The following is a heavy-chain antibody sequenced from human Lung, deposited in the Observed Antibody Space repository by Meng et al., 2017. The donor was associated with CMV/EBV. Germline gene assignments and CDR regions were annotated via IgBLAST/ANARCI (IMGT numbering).Heavy chain of an antibody. CDR2: IIPIIGKT. V-gene: IGHV1-69*10. Sequence: SXXVSCKASGCTFSNYAICWVRQAPGQGLEWMGGIIPIIGKTSYAQNLQGRVTITADKSTSTVYMELSSLSSEDTAVYYCARNLIGVTRFDPWGQGTLVTVSS. CDR1: GCTFSNYA. D-gene: IGHD3-3*01. J-gene: IGHJ5*02. CDR3: ARNLIGVTRFDP.